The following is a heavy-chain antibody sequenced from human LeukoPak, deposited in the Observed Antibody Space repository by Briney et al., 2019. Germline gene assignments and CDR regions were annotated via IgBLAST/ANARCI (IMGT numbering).Heavy chain of an antibody. D-gene: IGHD1-26*01. J-gene: IGHJ4*02. V-gene: IGHV1-69*05. Sequence: SVKVSCKASGGTFSSYAISWVRQAPGQGLEWMGGIIPIFGTANYAQKFQGRVTMTRDTSISTAYMELSRLRSDDTAVYYCARDKSKGGSYLTALDYWGQGTLVTVSS. CDR2: IIPIFGTA. CDR3: ARDKSKGGSYLTALDY. CDR1: GGTFSSYA.